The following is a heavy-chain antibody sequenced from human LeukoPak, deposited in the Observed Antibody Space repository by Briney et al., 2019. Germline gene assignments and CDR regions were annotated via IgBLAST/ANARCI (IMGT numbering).Heavy chain of an antibody. D-gene: IGHD5-18*01. V-gene: IGHV3-11*01. J-gene: IGHJ4*02. CDR1: GLTFSDYY. CDR2: ISSSGSTI. Sequence: GGSLRLSCAASGLTFSDYYMSWIRQAPGKGLEWVSYISSSGSTIYYADSVKGRFTISRDNAKNSLYLQMNSLRAEDTAVYYCARDKRYSYAIGNYWGQGTLVTVSS. CDR3: ARDKRYSYAIGNY.